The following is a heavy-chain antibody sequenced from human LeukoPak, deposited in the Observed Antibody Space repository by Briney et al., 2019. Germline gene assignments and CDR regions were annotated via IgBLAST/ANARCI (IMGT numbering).Heavy chain of an antibody. CDR1: GYAFSDYY. CDR2: INPDSGDT. V-gene: IGHV1-2*02. D-gene: IGHD3-10*01. J-gene: IGHJ6*02. Sequence: GASVTLSFKASGYAFSDYYMHWVRQAPGQGLGWVGWINPDSGDTNPAQKFEGRVTITRDTSISTVYMELSRLRSDDTAVYYCARAMVEYHYGMDVWGQGTTVTVSS. CDR3: ARAMVEYHYGMDV.